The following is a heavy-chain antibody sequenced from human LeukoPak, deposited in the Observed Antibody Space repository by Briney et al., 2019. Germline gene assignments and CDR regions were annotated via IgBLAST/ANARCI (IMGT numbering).Heavy chain of an antibody. CDR3: AKDSGYEIDY. Sequence: VRQAPGQRPEWMGWINAGNGNTKYSQKFQGRVTITRDTSASTAYMELSSLRSEDTAVYYCAKDSGYEIDYWGQGTLVTVSS. D-gene: IGHD5-12*01. J-gene: IGHJ4*02. CDR2: INAGNGNT. V-gene: IGHV1-3*01.